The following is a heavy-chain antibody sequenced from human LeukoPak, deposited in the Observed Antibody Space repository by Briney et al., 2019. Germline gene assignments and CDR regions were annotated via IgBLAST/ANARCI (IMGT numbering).Heavy chain of an antibody. V-gene: IGHV3-21*01. Sequence: GFLRTFCWAFGFHFRSLRVEWVRQASGKGLEGVSSIYWSSDYRYYSDSVRGRFTVSRDNAKNSLYLHMNSLRAEDTAVYYCARGIAVAGILGAGGAFDIWGQGTMVTVSS. CDR1: GFHFRSLR. D-gene: IGHD6-19*01. J-gene: IGHJ3*02. CDR3: ARGIAVAGILGAGGAFDI. CDR2: IYWSSDYR.